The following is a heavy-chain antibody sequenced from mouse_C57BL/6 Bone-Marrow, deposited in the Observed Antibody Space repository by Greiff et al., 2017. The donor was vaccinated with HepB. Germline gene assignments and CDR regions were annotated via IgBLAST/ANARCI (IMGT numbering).Heavy chain of an antibody. CDR2: IFPGSGST. CDR1: GYTFTDYY. J-gene: IGHJ3*01. CDR3: AREGDYYGSSPWFAY. D-gene: IGHD1-1*01. Sequence: QVHVKQSGPELVKPGASVKISCKASGYTFTDYYINWVKQRPGQGLEWIGWIFPGSGSTYYNEKFKGKATLTVDKSSSTAYMLLSSLTSEDSAVYFCAREGDYYGSSPWFAYWGQGTLVTVSA. V-gene: IGHV1-75*01.